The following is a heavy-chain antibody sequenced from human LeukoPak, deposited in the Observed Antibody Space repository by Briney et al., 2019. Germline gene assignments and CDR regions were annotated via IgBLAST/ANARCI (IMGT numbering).Heavy chain of an antibody. Sequence: GGSLRLSCAASGFTSSSYAMHWVRQAPGKGLEWVAVISYDGSNKYYADSVKGRFTISRDNSKNTLYLQMNSLRAEDTAVYYCAREILYDFYFDYWGQGTLVTVSS. CDR3: AREILYDFYFDY. J-gene: IGHJ4*02. V-gene: IGHV3-30*01. D-gene: IGHD3-3*01. CDR2: ISYDGSNK. CDR1: GFTSSSYA.